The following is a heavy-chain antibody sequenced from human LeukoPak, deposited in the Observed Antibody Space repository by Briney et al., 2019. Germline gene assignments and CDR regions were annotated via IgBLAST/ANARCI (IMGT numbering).Heavy chain of an antibody. Sequence: SQTLSLTCAISGDSVSSNSAAWNWIRQSPSRGLEWLGRTYYRSKWYNDYAVSVKSRTTIDPDTSKNQFSLQLNSVTPEDTAVYYCAREIAVAGTPNFDYWGQGTLVTVSS. D-gene: IGHD6-19*01. J-gene: IGHJ4*02. CDR3: AREIAVAGTPNFDY. V-gene: IGHV6-1*01. CDR2: TYYRSKWYN. CDR1: GDSVSSNSAA.